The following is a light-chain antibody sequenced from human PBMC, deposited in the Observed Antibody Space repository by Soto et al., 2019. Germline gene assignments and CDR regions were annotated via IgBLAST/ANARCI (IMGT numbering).Light chain of an antibody. Sequence: QSVLTQPASVSGSPGQSITISGTGTSSDVGGYNYVSWYQHHPDKAPKLMIYDVSYRPSGVSDRFSGSKSGNTASLTISGLQAEDEADYYCSSYTFSSTLGVVFGGGTKLTVL. CDR1: SSDVGGYNY. CDR2: DVS. V-gene: IGLV2-14*03. CDR3: SSYTFSSTLGVV. J-gene: IGLJ3*02.